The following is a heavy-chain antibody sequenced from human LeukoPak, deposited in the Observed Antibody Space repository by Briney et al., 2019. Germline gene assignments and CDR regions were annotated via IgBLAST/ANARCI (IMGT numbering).Heavy chain of an antibody. CDR2: TYYRSKWYN. CDR3: ARGGSEFFVVVPAALGNAAFDI. J-gene: IGHJ3*02. Sequence: SQTLSLTCAISGDSVSSNSAAWNWIRQSPSRGLEWLGRTYYRSKWYNDYAVSVKSRITINPDTSKNQFSLQLNSVTPEDTAVYYCARGGSEFFVVVPAALGNAAFDIWGQGTMVTVSS. V-gene: IGHV6-1*01. CDR1: GDSVSSNSAA. D-gene: IGHD2-2*01.